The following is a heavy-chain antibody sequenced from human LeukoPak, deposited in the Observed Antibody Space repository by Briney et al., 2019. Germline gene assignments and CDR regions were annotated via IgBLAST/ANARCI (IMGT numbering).Heavy chain of an antibody. D-gene: IGHD3-22*01. CDR1: GFTFSSYW. CDR2: IKQDGSEK. V-gene: IGHV3-7*01. Sequence: GGSLRLSCAASGFTFSSYWMSWVRQAPGKGLEWVANIKQDGSEKYYVESVKGRFTISRDNAKNSLYLQMNRLRGEDMAVYYCARDLGEFHYDSSGYSDYWGQGTQVTVSS. J-gene: IGHJ4*02. CDR3: ARDLGEFHYDSSGYSDY.